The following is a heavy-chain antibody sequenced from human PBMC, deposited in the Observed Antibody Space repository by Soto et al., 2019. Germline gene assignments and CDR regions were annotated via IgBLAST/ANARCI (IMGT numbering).Heavy chain of an antibody. D-gene: IGHD6-13*01. J-gene: IGHJ4*02. CDR1: GFTFSNAW. Sequence: GGSLRLSCAASGFTFSNAWMSWVRQAPGKGLEWVGRIKSKTDGGTTDYAAPVKGRFTISRDDSKNTLYLQMNSLKTEDTAVYYCTGHIAAAGTVGYWGQGTLVTVSS. CDR3: TGHIAAAGTVGY. V-gene: IGHV3-15*01. CDR2: IKSKTDGGTT.